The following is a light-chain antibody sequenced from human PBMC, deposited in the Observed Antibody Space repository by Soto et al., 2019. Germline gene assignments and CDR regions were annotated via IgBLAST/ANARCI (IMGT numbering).Light chain of an antibody. CDR2: GAS. V-gene: IGKV3-20*01. CDR1: QSVTSTY. CDR3: QQYGSSTLWT. Sequence: EIVLTQSPGTLSLSPGERASLSCRASQSVTSTYLAWYQQKPGQAPRLLIYGASIRASGIPDRFSGSGSGTDFTLTISRLEPEDFAVYYCQQYGSSTLWTFGRGTKVEIK. J-gene: IGKJ1*01.